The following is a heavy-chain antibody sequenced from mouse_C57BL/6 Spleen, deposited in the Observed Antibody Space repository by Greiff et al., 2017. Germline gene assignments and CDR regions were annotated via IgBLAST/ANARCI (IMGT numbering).Heavy chain of an antibody. V-gene: IGHV1-50*01. J-gene: IGHJ4*01. CDR1: GYTFTSYW. Sequence: QVQLQQPGAELVKPGASVKLSCKASGYTFTSYWMQWVKQRSGQGLEWIGEIDPSDSYTNYNQKFKGKATLTVDTSSSTAYMQLSSLTSEDSAVYDCARRYSNLYYYAMDYWGQGTSVTVSS. D-gene: IGHD2-5*01. CDR2: IDPSDSYT. CDR3: ARRYSNLYYYAMDY.